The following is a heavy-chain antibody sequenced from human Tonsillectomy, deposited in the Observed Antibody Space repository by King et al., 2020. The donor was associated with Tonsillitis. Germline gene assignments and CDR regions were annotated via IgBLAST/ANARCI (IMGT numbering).Heavy chain of an antibody. CDR3: ARTPPSLMASTGFPVFHRLDV. Sequence: QLQESGPGLVKPSETLSLMCDVSGYSISSGYYWGWIRQPPGKGLEWIGAIYNSGSTYYNPSLKSRVTISVDTSKNQFSLKLSSVTAADTAVYYCARTPPSLMASTGFPVFHRLDVWGQGTTVTVSS. V-gene: IGHV4-38-2*01. J-gene: IGHJ6*02. D-gene: IGHD1-1*01. CDR1: GYSISSGYY. CDR2: IYNSGST.